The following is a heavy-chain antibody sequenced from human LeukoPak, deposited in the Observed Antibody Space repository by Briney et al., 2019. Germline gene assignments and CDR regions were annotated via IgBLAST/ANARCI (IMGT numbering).Heavy chain of an antibody. J-gene: IGHJ3*02. V-gene: IGHV3-49*04. CDR2: IRSNAYGGTT. D-gene: IGHD1-14*01. CDR3: TTDYNFRNHLDAFNI. Sequence: GGSLRHSCTISGVTFGDYAMSGVRQAPGKGLEWVGFIRSNAYGGTTEYAASVQDRFTISRDDSKSIAYLQMNSLKTEDTAVYYCTTDYNFRNHLDAFNIWGQGTMVTVSS. CDR1: GVTFGDYA.